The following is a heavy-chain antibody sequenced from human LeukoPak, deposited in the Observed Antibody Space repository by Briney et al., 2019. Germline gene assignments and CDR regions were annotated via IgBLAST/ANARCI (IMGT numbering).Heavy chain of an antibody. CDR3: AGDGLRSSGTPYYYQYMDV. CDR1: GFSVTSNY. CDR2: IYSDGNT. J-gene: IGHJ6*03. V-gene: IGHV3-53*01. D-gene: IGHD3-10*01. Sequence: PGGSLRLPCAASGFSVTSNYMSWVRQAPGKGLEWVSIIYSDGNTYYSDSVKGRFTISRDNSKNTLHLQMNSLRAEDTAVYYCAGDGLRSSGTPYYYQYMDVWGKGTTVTVSS.